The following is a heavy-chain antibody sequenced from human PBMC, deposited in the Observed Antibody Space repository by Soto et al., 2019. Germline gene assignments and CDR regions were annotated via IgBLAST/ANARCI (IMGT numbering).Heavy chain of an antibody. Sequence: QVQLVQSGTEVKRPGDSVKVSCKASGYTFTGYYVHWVRQAPGQGLEWMGWIIPIFGTVIYAQQFQGRVTITADESTKTAYMELRSLRFEDTAVYYCARDSHPPALSGDIMRWDVWGQGTTVTVSS. CDR2: IIPIFGTV. CDR3: ARDSHPPALSGDIMRWDV. J-gene: IGHJ6*02. CDR1: GYTFTGYY. V-gene: IGHV1-69*01. D-gene: IGHD2-15*01.